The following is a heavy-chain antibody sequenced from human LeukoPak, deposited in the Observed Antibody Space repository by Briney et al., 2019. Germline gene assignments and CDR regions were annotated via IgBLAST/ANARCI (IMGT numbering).Heavy chain of an antibody. CDR3: ARDQEYDPGSDY. V-gene: IGHV3-21*01. D-gene: IGHD1-1*01. Sequence: GGSLRLSCAASGFTFSSYSMNWVRQAPGKGLEWVSSISSSSSYIYYADSVKGRFTISRDNAKNSLYLQMNSLRAEDTAVYYCARDQEYDPGSDYWGQGTLVTVSS. CDR1: GFTFSSYS. J-gene: IGHJ4*02. CDR2: ISSSSSYI.